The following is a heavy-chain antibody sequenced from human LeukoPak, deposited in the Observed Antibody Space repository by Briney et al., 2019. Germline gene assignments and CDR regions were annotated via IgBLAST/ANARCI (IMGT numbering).Heavy chain of an antibody. J-gene: IGHJ6*02. Sequence: GGSLRLSCAASGVTFSSYGMHWVRQAPGKGLEWVAVISYDGSNKYYADSVKGRFTISRDNSKNTLYLQMNSLRAEDTAVYYCAKESGVTMVRGQNYGMDVWGQGTTVTVSS. CDR3: AKESGVTMVRGQNYGMDV. CDR2: ISYDGSNK. CDR1: GVTFSSYG. D-gene: IGHD3-10*01. V-gene: IGHV3-30*18.